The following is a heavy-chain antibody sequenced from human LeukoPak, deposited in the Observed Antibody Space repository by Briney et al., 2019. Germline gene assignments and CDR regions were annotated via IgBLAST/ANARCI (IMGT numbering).Heavy chain of an antibody. J-gene: IGHJ4*02. CDR2: TGSSSSYI. D-gene: IGHD1-26*01. Sequence: GGSLRLSCAASGVTFSSYSVNWVRQAPGKGLEWISSTGSSSSYIYYADSEKGRFTISRNNAKNSLYLQMNSLRAEDTAVYYCARDPGSASYTYYFDSWGQGTLVTVSS. CDR3: ARDPGSASYTYYFDS. CDR1: GVTFSSYS. V-gene: IGHV3-21*01.